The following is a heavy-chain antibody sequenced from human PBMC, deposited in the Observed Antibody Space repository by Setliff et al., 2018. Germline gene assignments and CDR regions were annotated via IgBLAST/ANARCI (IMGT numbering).Heavy chain of an antibody. V-gene: IGHV4-38-2*01. Sequence: GSLRLSCAASGFTFSSYAMSWVRQPPGKGLEWVGNIGHTGSINYNPSLKSRLTISRDTSKNQVSLKLNSVTATDTAVYYCARDLGHGGDSDYWGQGILVTVSS. CDR3: ARDLGHGGDSDY. D-gene: IGHD2-21*02. J-gene: IGHJ4*02. CDR1: GFTFSSYA. CDR2: IGHTGSI.